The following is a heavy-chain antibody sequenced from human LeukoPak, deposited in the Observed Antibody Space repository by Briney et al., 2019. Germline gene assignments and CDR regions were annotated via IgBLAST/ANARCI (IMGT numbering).Heavy chain of an antibody. D-gene: IGHD4-11*01. V-gene: IGHV1-2*02. J-gene: IGHJ4*02. CDR3: ARYNSNYDY. Sequence: ASVTVSCKTSGYTFTGYYVHWVRQAPGQGLEWMGWINPNTGGTNYAQKFQGRVTMTRDTSISTAYMELSSLTSDDTAVYYCARYNSNYDYGGQGTLVTVSA. CDR1: GYTFTGYY. CDR2: INPNTGGT.